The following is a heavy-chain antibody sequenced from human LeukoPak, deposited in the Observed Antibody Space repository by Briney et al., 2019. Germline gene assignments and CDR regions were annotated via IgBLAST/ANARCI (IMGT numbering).Heavy chain of an antibody. J-gene: IGHJ2*01. Sequence: PSETLSLTCTVSGGSISSSSYYWGWIRQPPGKGLEWIGSIYYSGSTYYNPSLKSRVTISVDTSKNQFSLKLNSVTAADTAVYYCARRAYYYDSSGIPRYWYFDLWGRGTLVTVSS. D-gene: IGHD3-22*01. CDR2: IYYSGST. CDR3: ARRAYYYDSSGIPRYWYFDL. CDR1: GGSISSSSYY. V-gene: IGHV4-39*01.